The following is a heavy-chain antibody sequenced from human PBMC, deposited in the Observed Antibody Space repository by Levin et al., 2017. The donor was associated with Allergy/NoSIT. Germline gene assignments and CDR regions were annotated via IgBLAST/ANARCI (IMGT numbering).Heavy chain of an antibody. Sequence: SASGPTLVKPTQTLTLTCTFSEFSLSTSGMCVSWIRQPPGKALEWLARIDGDGDRFYSTPLRTRVTISKDTSKNQVVLTMTNMDPADTATYYCARTREGSNWFDPWGPGILVTVSS. CDR1: EFSLSTSGMC. CDR3: ARTREGSNWFDP. V-gene: IGHV2-70*17. CDR2: IDGDGDR. J-gene: IGHJ5*02. D-gene: IGHD5-24*01.